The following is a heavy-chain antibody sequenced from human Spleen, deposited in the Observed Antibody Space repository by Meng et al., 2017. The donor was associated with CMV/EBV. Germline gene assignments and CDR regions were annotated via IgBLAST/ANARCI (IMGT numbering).Heavy chain of an antibody. J-gene: IGHJ4*02. CDR3: ARDDTPYYDFWSGYYMNFDY. V-gene: IGHV3-30*04. CDR2: ISYDGSNK. Sequence: NSYAMHWVRQAPGKGLEWVAVISYDGSNKYYADSVKGRFTISRDNSKNTLYLQMNSLRPEDTAMYYCARDDTPYYDFWSGYYMNFDYWGQGTLVTVSS. D-gene: IGHD3-3*01. CDR1: NSYA.